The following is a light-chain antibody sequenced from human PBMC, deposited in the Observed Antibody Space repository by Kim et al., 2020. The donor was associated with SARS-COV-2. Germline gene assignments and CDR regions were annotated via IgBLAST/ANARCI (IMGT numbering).Light chain of an antibody. V-gene: IGLV2-11*01. CDR1: SSDVGGYKY. CDR3: CSYAGSYTYV. J-gene: IGLJ1*01. CDR2: DVS. Sequence: QSVTISCTGTSSDVGGYKYVSWYQQHPGKAPKLMIYDVSKRPSGVPDRFSGSKSGNTASLTISGLQAEDEADYYCCSYAGSYTYVFGTGTKVTVL.